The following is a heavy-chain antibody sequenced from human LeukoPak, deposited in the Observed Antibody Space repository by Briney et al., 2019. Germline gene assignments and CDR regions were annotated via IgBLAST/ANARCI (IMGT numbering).Heavy chain of an antibody. CDR2: ISYSGST. CDR1: GGSVSSYY. V-gene: IGHV4-59*02. Sequence: PSETLSLTCTVSGGSVSSYYWSWIRQPPGKGLEWIGYISYSGSTNYNPSLKSRVTISVDTSKNQFSLKLSSVTAADTAVYYCARFPTTVTTDYYYGMDVWGQGTTVTVSS. CDR3: ARFPTTVTTDYYYGMDV. J-gene: IGHJ6*02. D-gene: IGHD4-17*01.